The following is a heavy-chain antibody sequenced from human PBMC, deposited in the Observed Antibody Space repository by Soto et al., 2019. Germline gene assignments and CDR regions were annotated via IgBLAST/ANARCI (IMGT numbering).Heavy chain of an antibody. D-gene: IGHD2-15*01. Sequence: SETLSLTCAVSGEYISNGYYWAWIRQPPGKGLEWRGYIYYSGGTNYNPSLKSRVTISVDTSKNKFSLKLSSVTAADTAVYYCARAPQYSVWFDPWGQGTLVTVSS. J-gene: IGHJ5*02. CDR2: IYYSGGT. CDR3: ARAPQYSVWFDP. CDR1: GEYISNGYY. V-gene: IGHV4-61*01.